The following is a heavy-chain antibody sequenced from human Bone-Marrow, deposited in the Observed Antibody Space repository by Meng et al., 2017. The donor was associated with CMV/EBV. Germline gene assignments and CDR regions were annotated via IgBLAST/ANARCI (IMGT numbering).Heavy chain of an antibody. Sequence: ASVKVSCKASGYTFTGYYMHWVRQAPGQGLEWMGWINPNSGGTNYAQKFQGRVTMTRDTSISTAYMELSRLRSDDTAVYYCARANWNYVGGGGYWGQGTLVTVSS. CDR2: INPNSGGT. J-gene: IGHJ4*02. V-gene: IGHV1-2*02. CDR1: GYTFTGYY. CDR3: ARANWNYVGGGGY. D-gene: IGHD1-7*01.